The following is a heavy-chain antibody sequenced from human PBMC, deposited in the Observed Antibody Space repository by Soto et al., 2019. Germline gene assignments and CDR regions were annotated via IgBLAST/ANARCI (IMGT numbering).Heavy chain of an antibody. CDR1: GGTFSSYS. CDR2: IIPIFGTA. D-gene: IGHD3-22*01. J-gene: IGHJ4*02. V-gene: IGHV1-69*13. CDR3: ARDLYDSSGYLNYFDY. Sequence: ASVKVSCKASGGTFSSYSISWVRHAPGQGLEWMGGIIPIFGTANYAQKFQGRVTITADESTSTAYMELSSLRSEDTAVYYCARDLYDSSGYLNYFDYWGQGALVTVSS.